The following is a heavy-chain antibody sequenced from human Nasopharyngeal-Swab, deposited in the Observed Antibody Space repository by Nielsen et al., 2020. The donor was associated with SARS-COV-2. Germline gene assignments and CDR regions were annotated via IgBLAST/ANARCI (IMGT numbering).Heavy chain of an antibody. Sequence: GESLKISCAASGFTFNNYNFNWVRQAPGKGLEWVSSISSSSSYIYYADSVKGRFTISRDNAKNSLYLQMNSLRAEDPAVYYCARDGLDYDFWSAYFMDVWGQGTTVTVSS. CDR1: GFTFNNYN. CDR3: ARDGLDYDFWSAYFMDV. J-gene: IGHJ6*02. D-gene: IGHD3-3*01. CDR2: ISSSSSYI. V-gene: IGHV3-21*01.